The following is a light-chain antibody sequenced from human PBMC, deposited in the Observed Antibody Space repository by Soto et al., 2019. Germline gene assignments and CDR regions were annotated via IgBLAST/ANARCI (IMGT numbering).Light chain of an antibody. CDR3: QQRSNWPPLT. V-gene: IGKV3-11*01. CDR2: DAY. J-gene: IGKJ5*01. Sequence: EIVMTQSPATLSVSPGKRSTLACRSSQGVGSTLAWYQQKPGQTPRLLIYDAYIRATGVPARFSGSGSGTDFTLTISSLEPEDFAVYYCQQRSNWPPLTFGQGTRLEIK. CDR1: QGVGST.